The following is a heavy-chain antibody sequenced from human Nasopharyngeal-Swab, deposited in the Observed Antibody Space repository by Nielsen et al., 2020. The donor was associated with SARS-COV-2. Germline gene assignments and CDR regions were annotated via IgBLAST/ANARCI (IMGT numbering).Heavy chain of an antibody. Sequence: SQTLSLTCAVYGGSFSGYYWSWIRQPPGKGLEWIGEINHSGSTNYNLSLKSRVTISVDTSKNQFSLKLSSVTAADTAVYYCARAIPSAAGRNRDSAFDIWGQGTMVTVSS. D-gene: IGHD6-13*01. CDR2: INHSGST. V-gene: IGHV4-34*01. CDR1: GGSFSGYY. J-gene: IGHJ3*02. CDR3: ARAIPSAAGRNRDSAFDI.